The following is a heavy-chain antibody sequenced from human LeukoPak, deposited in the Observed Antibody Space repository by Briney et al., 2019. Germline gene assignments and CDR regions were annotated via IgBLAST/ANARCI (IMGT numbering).Heavy chain of an antibody. J-gene: IGHJ4*02. CDR1: GITVSNYG. CDR2: ISDSGGRT. CDR3: AKRGVVIRVILVGFHREAYYFDS. V-gene: IGHV3-23*01. D-gene: IGHD3-22*01. Sequence: GGSLRLSCAVSGITVSNYGMSWVRQAPGKGLEWVAGISDSGGRTKYADSVKGRFTISRDNPKNTLYLQMNSLRVEDTAVYFCAKRGVVIRVILVGFHREAYYFDSWGQGALVTVSS.